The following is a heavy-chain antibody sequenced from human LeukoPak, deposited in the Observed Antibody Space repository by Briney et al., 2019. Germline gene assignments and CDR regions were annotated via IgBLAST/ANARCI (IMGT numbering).Heavy chain of an antibody. Sequence: GGSLRLSCAASGFTFSSYSMNWVRQAPGKGLEWVSSISSSSSYIYYADSVKGRFTISRDNAKNSLYLQMNSLRAEDTAVYYCARDQGYSSSWYYYYYYMDVWGKGTTVTISS. V-gene: IGHV3-21*01. CDR2: ISSSSSYI. D-gene: IGHD6-13*01. J-gene: IGHJ6*03. CDR3: ARDQGYSSSWYYYYYYMDV. CDR1: GFTFSSYS.